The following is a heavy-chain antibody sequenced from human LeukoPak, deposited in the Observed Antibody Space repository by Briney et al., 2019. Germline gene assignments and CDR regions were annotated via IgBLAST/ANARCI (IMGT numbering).Heavy chain of an antibody. J-gene: IGHJ5*02. V-gene: IGHV4-59*08. D-gene: IGHD2-21*02. CDR2: VYHSGST. CDR1: GGSISTYY. CDR3: ARVTPSFAHNWFDP. Sequence: SDTLSLTCTVSGGSISTYYWSWIRQSPGKGLEGIGDVYHSGSTNYNPSLKSRVTISVDTSKNQFSLKLTSVTAADTAVYYCARVTPSFAHNWFDPWGQGTLVTVSS.